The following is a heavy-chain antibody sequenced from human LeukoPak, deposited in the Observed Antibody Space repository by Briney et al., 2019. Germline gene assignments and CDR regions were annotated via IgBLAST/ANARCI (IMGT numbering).Heavy chain of an antibody. CDR2: IYHSGST. Sequence: PSETLSLTCTVSGYSISSGYYWGWIRQLPGKGLEWIGSIYHSGSTYYNPSLKSRVTISVDTSKNQFPLKLSSVTAADTAVYYCARPIVVVPAATSDWYFDLWGRGTLVTVSS. V-gene: IGHV4-38-2*02. D-gene: IGHD2-2*01. CDR3: ARPIVVVPAATSDWYFDL. CDR1: GYSISSGYY. J-gene: IGHJ2*01.